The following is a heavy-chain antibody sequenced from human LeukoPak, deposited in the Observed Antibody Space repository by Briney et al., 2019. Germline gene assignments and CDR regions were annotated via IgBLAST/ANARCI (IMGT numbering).Heavy chain of an antibody. D-gene: IGHD5-18*01. J-gene: IGHJ4*02. CDR1: GFSFSDYT. V-gene: IGHV3-21*01. CDR3: ARGYGRADY. Sequence: GGSLRLSCAGSGFSFSDYTMNWVRQAPGKGLEWVSSISSSSSYIYYADSVKGRFTISRDNAKDSLYMQMNSLRAEDTAVYYCARGYGRADYWGQGTLVSVSS. CDR2: ISSSSSYI.